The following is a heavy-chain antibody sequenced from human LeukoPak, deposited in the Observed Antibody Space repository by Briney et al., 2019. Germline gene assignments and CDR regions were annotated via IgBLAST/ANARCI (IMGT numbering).Heavy chain of an antibody. Sequence: PGGSLRLSCAASGFTFSNSWVCWVRQAPGKGLEWVANINQDGSEKYYVDSVKGRFTISRDNAKNSLYLQMNSLRAEDTAVYYCARENDSSGYSDYWGQGTLVTVSS. CDR1: GFTFSNSW. V-gene: IGHV3-7*01. CDR3: ARENDSSGYSDY. J-gene: IGHJ4*02. D-gene: IGHD3-22*01. CDR2: INQDGSEK.